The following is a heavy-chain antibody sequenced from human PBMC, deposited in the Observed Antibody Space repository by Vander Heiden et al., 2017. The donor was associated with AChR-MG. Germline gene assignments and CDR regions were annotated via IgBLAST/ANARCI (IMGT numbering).Heavy chain of an antibody. V-gene: IGHV1-58*01. Sequence: QMQLVQSGPEVKKPGTSVKVSCKASGFTFTSSAVQWVRQARGQRLEWIGWIVVGSGNTNYAQKFQERVTITRDMSTSTAYMELSSLRSEDTAVYYCAADLTTIFGVVITFYGMDVWGQGTTVTVSS. D-gene: IGHD3-3*01. CDR3: AADLTTIFGVVITFYGMDV. CDR2: IVVGSGNT. J-gene: IGHJ6*02. CDR1: GFTFTSSA.